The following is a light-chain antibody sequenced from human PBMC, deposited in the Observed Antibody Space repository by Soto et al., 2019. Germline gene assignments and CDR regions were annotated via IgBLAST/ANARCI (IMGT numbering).Light chain of an antibody. Sequence: IVLTQSPGTLSLSPGETATLSCRASQSVTTQLAWYQQKRGRAPRLIIHGASSRATGIPDRFSGSGSGTDFTLIISRLEPEDFAVYYCQQYGSSRWTFGQGTKVDIK. J-gene: IGKJ1*01. CDR1: QSVTTQ. V-gene: IGKV3-20*01. CDR2: GAS. CDR3: QQYGSSRWT.